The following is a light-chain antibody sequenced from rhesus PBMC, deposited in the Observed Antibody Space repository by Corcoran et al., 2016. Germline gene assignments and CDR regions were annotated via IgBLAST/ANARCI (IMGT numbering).Light chain of an antibody. CDR1: QGISSW. CDR3: QQYNSAPYS. J-gene: IGKJ2*01. V-gene: IGKV1-21*01. Sequence: DIQMTQSPSSLSASVGDKVTITCRASQGISSWLAWYQQKPGKAPNLLTYKASSLQSGVPSRFSGSGSGTDFTLTISRLPPEDFATYYCQQYNSAPYSFGQGTKVEIK. CDR2: KAS.